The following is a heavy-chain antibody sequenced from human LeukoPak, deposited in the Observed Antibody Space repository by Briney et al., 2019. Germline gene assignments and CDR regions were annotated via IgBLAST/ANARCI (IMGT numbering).Heavy chain of an antibody. CDR3: ARDSPGATYAFDI. CDR1: GFTFSSYW. CDR2: IKQDGGEK. Sequence: GGFLRLSCAASGFTFSSYWMSWVRQAPGKGLEWVANIKQDGGEKDYVDSVKGRFTISRDNAKNSLYLQMNSLRAEDTAVYYCARDSPGATYAFDIWGQGTMVTVS. V-gene: IGHV3-7*01. J-gene: IGHJ3*02. D-gene: IGHD1-26*01.